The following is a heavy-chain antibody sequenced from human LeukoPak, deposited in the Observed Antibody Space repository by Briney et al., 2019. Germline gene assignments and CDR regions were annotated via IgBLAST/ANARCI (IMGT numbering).Heavy chain of an antibody. Sequence: ASVKVSCKASGGTFSSYAISWVRQAPGQGLEWMGGISAYNGNTNYAQKLQGRVTMTTDTSTSTAYRELRSLRADDTAVYYCARDRPSDYWGQGTLVTVSS. CDR2: ISAYNGNT. V-gene: IGHV1-18*01. CDR1: GGTFSSYA. J-gene: IGHJ4*02. CDR3: ARDRPSDY.